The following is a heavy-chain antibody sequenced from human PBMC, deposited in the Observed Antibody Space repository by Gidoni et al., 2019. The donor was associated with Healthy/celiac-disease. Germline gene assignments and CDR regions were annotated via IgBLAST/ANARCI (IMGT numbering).Heavy chain of an antibody. Sequence: QVQLVESGGGVVQPGRSLRLSCAASGFTFSSYAMHWVRQAPGKGLEWVAVISYDGSNKYYADSVKGRFTISRDNSKNTLYLQMNSLRAEDTAVYYCARASGYSSGLTQIYYYYGMDVWGQGTTVTVSS. CDR1: GFTFSSYA. CDR2: ISYDGSNK. CDR3: ARASGYSSGLTQIYYYYGMDV. J-gene: IGHJ6*02. V-gene: IGHV3-30-3*01. D-gene: IGHD6-19*01.